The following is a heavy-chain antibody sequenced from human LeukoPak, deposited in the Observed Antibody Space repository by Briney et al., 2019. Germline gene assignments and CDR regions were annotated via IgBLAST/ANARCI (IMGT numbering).Heavy chain of an antibody. CDR1: GFTFDDYT. J-gene: IGHJ6*03. CDR2: ITWDGGTT. D-gene: IGHD6-13*01. V-gene: IGHV3-43*01. Sequence: TGGSLRLSCAASGFTFDDYTMHWVRQPPGKGLEWISLITWDGGTTYYADSVRGRFTISRDNSKNSLFLRMNSLRPEDTALYYCVRDRTAEAGNDYYMGVWGNGTTVIVSS. CDR3: VRDRTAEAGNDYYMGV.